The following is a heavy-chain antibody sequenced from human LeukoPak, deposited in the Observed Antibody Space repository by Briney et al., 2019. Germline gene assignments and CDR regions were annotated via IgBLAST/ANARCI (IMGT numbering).Heavy chain of an antibody. Sequence: SETLSLTCNVSGGSISSGSYYWSWIRQPAGKGLEWIGNIFYSGTTDYNPSLKSRVTISVDTSKNQFSLKLSSVTAADTAVYYCARGSIVATRFDYWGQGTLVTVSS. CDR1: GGSISSGSYY. CDR2: IFYSGTT. J-gene: IGHJ4*02. CDR3: ARGSIVATRFDY. D-gene: IGHD5-12*01. V-gene: IGHV4-61*10.